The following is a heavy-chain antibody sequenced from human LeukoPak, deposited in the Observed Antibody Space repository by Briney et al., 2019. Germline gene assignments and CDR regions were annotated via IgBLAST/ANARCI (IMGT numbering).Heavy chain of an antibody. V-gene: IGHV3-21*01. D-gene: IGHD3-22*01. CDR3: ARDPIYYYDSSGYGPSDAFDI. J-gene: IGHJ3*02. Sequence: PGGSLRLSCAASGFTFSSYSMNWVRQAPGKGLELVSSISSSSSYIYYADSVKGRFTISRDNAKNSLYLQMNSLRAEDTAVYYCARDPIYYYDSSGYGPSDAFDIWGQGTMLTVSS. CDR2: ISSSSSYI. CDR1: GFTFSSYS.